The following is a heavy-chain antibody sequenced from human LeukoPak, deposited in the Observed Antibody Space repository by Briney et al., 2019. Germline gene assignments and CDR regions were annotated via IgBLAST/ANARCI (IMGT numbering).Heavy chain of an antibody. CDR3: AKFPGQGLPFIDDAFDI. V-gene: IGHV3-23*01. CDR2: ISGSGGST. D-gene: IGHD3-3*02. Sequence: GGSLRLSCAASGFTFSSYAMSWVRQAPGKGLEWVSAISGSGGSTYYADSVKGRFTISRDNSKNTLYLQMNSLRAEDTAVYYCAKFPGQGLPFIDDAFDIWGQGTMVTVSS. CDR1: GFTFSSYA. J-gene: IGHJ3*02.